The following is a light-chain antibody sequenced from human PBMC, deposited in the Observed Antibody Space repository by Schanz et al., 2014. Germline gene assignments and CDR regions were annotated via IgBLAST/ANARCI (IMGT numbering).Light chain of an antibody. V-gene: IGKV3-20*01. J-gene: IGKJ1*01. CDR1: QSVSSSY. CDR3: QQYNSFPWT. Sequence: EIVLTQSPGTLSLSPGEGATLSCRASQSVSSSYLAWYQQKPGQAPRLIIYGASTRATGIPARFSGSGSGTEFTLTISSLQPEDFATYYCQQYNSFPWTFGQGTKVEIK. CDR2: GAS.